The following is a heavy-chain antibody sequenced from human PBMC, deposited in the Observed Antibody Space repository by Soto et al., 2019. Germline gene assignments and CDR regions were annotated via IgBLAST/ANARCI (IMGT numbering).Heavy chain of an antibody. D-gene: IGHD2-2*01. V-gene: IGHV1-46*01. CDR3: ARRHNGYCSSTRCPTHFDY. J-gene: IGHJ4*02. CDR1: GYTFTSYY. CDR2: INPSGGST. Sequence: QVQLVQSGAEVKKPGASVKVSCKASGYTFTSYYMHWVRQAPGQGLEWMGIINPSGGSTSYAQKFQGRVTMTRETSTSTVYMELSSLRSEDTAVYYCARRHNGYCSSTRCPTHFDYWGQGTLVTVSS.